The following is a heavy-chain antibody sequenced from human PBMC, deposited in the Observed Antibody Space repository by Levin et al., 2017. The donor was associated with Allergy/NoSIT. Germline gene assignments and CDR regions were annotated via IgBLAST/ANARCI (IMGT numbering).Heavy chain of an antibody. J-gene: IGHJ4*02. Sequence: GGSLRLSCAASGFTFSSYSMNWVRQAPGKGLEWVSSISSSSSYIYYADSVKGRFTISRDNAKNSLYLQMNSLRAEDTAVYYCARDTMVRGVMFPSTFDYWGQGTLVTVSS. CDR2: ISSSSSYI. CDR1: GFTFSSYS. D-gene: IGHD3-10*01. V-gene: IGHV3-21*01. CDR3: ARDTMVRGVMFPSTFDY.